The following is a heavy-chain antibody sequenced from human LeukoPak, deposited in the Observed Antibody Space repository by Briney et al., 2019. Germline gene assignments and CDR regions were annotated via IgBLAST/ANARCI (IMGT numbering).Heavy chain of an antibody. CDR3: AGASYDSSGVH. Sequence: PSETLSLTCTVSGGSISSYYWSWIRQPPGKGLEWIGYIYYSGSTNYNPSLKSRVTISVDTSKNQFSLKLSSVTAADTAVYYCAGASYDSSGVHWGQGTLVTVTS. CDR2: IYYSGST. CDR1: GGSISSYY. D-gene: IGHD3-22*01. V-gene: IGHV4-59*12. J-gene: IGHJ4*02.